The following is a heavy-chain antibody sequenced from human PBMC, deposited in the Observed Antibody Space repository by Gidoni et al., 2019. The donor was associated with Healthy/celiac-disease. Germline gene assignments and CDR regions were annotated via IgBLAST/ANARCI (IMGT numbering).Heavy chain of an antibody. J-gene: IGHJ5*02. V-gene: IGHV1-8*01. CDR3: ARGHDYYDSSGLLEWFDP. CDR2: MNPNSGNT. D-gene: IGHD3-22*01. Sequence: QVQLVQSGAEVKKPGASVKAYCKASGYTFTSYDINWVRQATGQGLEWMGWMNPNSGNTGYAQKFQGRVTMTRNTSISTAYMELSSLRSEDTAVYYCARGHDYYDSSGLLEWFDPWGQGTLVTVSS. CDR1: GYTFTSYD.